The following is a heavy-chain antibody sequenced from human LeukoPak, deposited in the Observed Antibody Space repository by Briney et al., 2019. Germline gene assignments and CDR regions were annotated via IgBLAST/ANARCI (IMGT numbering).Heavy chain of an antibody. J-gene: IGHJ4*02. CDR1: GGSFSGYY. CDR3: ARRGGYSGYDFSPPNFDY. V-gene: IGHV4-34*01. CDR2: INHSGST. Sequence: SETLSLTCAVYGGSFSGYYWSWIRQPPGKGLEWIGEINHSGSTNYNPSLKSRVTISVDTSKNQFSLKLSSVTAEDTAVYYCARRGGYSGYDFSPPNFDYWGQGTLVTVSS. D-gene: IGHD5-12*01.